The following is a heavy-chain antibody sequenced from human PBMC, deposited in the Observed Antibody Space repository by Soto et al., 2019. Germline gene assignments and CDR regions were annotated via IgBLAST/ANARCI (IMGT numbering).Heavy chain of an antibody. CDR2: ISSSSSTI. J-gene: IGHJ4*02. V-gene: IGHV3-48*01. Sequence: EVQLVQSGGGLVQPGGSLRLSCEASGLTFNNYNMNWVRQAPGKGLEWISHISSSSSTIYYVDSVKGRFTISRDNAKNSLYLQMNSLRADDTAVYYCVSVRWGSGCFDNWGQGTLVTVSS. CDR3: VSVRWGSGCFDN. CDR1: GLTFNNYN. D-gene: IGHD6-19*01.